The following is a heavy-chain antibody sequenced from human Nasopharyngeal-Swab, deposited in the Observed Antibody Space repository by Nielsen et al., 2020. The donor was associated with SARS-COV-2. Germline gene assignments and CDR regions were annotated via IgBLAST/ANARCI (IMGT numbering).Heavy chain of an antibody. Sequence: GESLKISCAASGFTFSTSWMDWVRQAPGKGLEGVANISPDGSQAYYVDSVKGRFTISRDNAKNSLYLQMNSLRAEDTAVYYCSWSLTYWGRGTLATVSS. CDR1: GFTFSTSW. V-gene: IGHV3-7*01. D-gene: IGHD3-10*01. CDR2: ISPDGSQA. CDR3: SWSLTY. J-gene: IGHJ4*02.